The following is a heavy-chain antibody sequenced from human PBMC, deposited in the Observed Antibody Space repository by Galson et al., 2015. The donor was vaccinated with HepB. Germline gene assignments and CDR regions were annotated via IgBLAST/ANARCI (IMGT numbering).Heavy chain of an antibody. CDR2: IKQGGSEK. CDR1: GFTFSSYW. Sequence: SLRLSCAASGFTFSSYWMSWVRQAPGKGLEWVANIKQGGSEKYYVDSVKGRFTISRDNAKNSLYLQMNSLKAEDTAVYYCARAEGDSSGYLDYWGQGTLVTVSS. V-gene: IGHV3-7*01. J-gene: IGHJ4*02. CDR3: ARAEGDSSGYLDY. D-gene: IGHD3-22*01.